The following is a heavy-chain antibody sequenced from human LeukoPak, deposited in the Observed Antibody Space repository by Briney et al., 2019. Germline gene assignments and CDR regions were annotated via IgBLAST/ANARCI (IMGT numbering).Heavy chain of an antibody. J-gene: IGHJ5*02. CDR2: ISGSGGST. Sequence: GGSLRLSCAASGFTFSSNYMSWVRQAPGKGLEWVSAISGSGGSTYYADSVKGRFTISRDNSKNTLYLQMNSLRAEDTAVYYCAKGGFVVVPAAIPADWFDPWGQGTLVTVSS. CDR1: GFTFSSNY. CDR3: AKGGFVVVPAAIPADWFDP. V-gene: IGHV3-23*01. D-gene: IGHD2-2*02.